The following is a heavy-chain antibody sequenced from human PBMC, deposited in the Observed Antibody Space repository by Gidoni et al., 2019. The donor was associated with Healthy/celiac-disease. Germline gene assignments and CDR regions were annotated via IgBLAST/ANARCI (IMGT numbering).Heavy chain of an antibody. V-gene: IGHV4-38-2*02. CDR1: GYSISSGYS. D-gene: IGHD3-10*01. CDR2: IYHSGST. CDR3: ARDYYGSGSPNWFDP. Sequence: QVQLQESGPGLVKPSETLSLTCTVSGYSISSGYSWGWIRQPPGKGLEWIGSIYHSGSTYYNPSLKSRVTISVDTSKNQFSLKLSSVTAADTAVYYCARDYYGSGSPNWFDPWGQGTLVTVSS. J-gene: IGHJ5*02.